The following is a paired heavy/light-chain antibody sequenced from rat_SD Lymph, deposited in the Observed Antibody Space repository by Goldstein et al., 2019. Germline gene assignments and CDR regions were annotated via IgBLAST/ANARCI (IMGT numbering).Heavy chain of an antibody. CDR3: ARMENSSFAY. J-gene: IGHJ3*01. CDR1: GYTFTNYA. Sequence: EVKLQQSGDELVRPGASVKISCKASGYTFTNYAMYWVKQSPGQGLEWIGTIIPLIDTTSYNQKFKGKATLTADKSSNTAYMELSRLTSEDSAVYYCARMENSSFAYWGQGTLVTVSS. V-gene: IGHV1-49*01. D-gene: IGHD1-2*01. CDR2: IIPLIDTT.
Light chain of an antibody. Sequence: DTVLTQSPALAVSPGERVTISCRASESVSTLMHWYQQKPGQQPKLLIYLASHLESGVPARFSGSGSGTDFTLTIDPVEADDTATYYCQQSWNDPYTFGAGTKLELK. CDR1: ESVSTL. CDR3: QQSWNDPYT. CDR2: LAS. V-gene: IGKV3S9*01. J-gene: IGKJ2-3*01.